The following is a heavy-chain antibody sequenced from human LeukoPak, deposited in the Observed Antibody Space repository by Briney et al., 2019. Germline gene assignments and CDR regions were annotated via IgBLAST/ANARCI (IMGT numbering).Heavy chain of an antibody. CDR2: INPEDGET. Sequence: ASVKVSCKVSAYSFTDYYMHWIQQAPGKGLEWMGLINPEDGETIYAEKFHGRVTITADTSTDTTYMELNSLRSEDTATYYCVKGSGFQFPTPRDSWGLGTLVSVSS. CDR1: AYSFTDYY. D-gene: IGHD2-21*01. CDR3: VKGSGFQFPTPRDS. J-gene: IGHJ4*02. V-gene: IGHV1-69-2*01.